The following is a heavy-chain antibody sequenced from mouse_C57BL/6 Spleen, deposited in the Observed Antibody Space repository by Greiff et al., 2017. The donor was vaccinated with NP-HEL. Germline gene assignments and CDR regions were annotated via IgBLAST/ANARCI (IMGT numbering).Heavy chain of an antibody. V-gene: IGHV1-69*01. CDR1: GYTFTSYW. CDR3: ARNPYYYGSSYPGYWYFDV. D-gene: IGHD1-1*01. CDR2: IDPSDSYT. J-gene: IGHJ1*03. Sequence: QVQLQQPGAELVMPGASVKLSCKASGYTFTSYWMHWVKQRPGQGLEWIGEIDPSDSYTNYNQKLKGKSTLTVDKSSSTASMQLSSLTSEASAVYYCARNPYYYGSSYPGYWYFDVWGTGTTVTVSS.